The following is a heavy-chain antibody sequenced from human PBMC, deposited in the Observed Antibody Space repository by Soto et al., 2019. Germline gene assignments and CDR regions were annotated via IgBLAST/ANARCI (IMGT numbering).Heavy chain of an antibody. V-gene: IGHV1-3*01. CDR2: IDVASGSR. D-gene: IGHD3-3*01. CDR1: GYSFNTYV. Sequence: ASVKVSCKASGYSFNTYVIHWVRHPPGQGLEWMGCIDVASGSRKYSQKVQGRVTLTVDTSASTAYLQLSRLKYEDTAVCYCARVFGPPNLLASGFYCYGMDVWGQGTTVTVSS. J-gene: IGHJ6*02. CDR3: ARVFGPPNLLASGFYCYGMDV.